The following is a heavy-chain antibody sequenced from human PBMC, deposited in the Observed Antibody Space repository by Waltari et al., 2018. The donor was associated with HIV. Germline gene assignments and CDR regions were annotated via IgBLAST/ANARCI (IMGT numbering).Heavy chain of an antibody. CDR2: IYYSGST. CDR3: ARRSVVVIANHFDY. CDR1: GGSISSSSYY. D-gene: IGHD2-21*01. Sequence: QLQLQESGPGLVKPSETLSLTCTVSGGSISSSSYYWGWIRQPPGKGLEWIGSIYYSGSTYYNPSLKSRVTISVDTSKNQFSLKLSSVTAADTAVYYCARRSVVVIANHFDYWGQGTLVTVSS. V-gene: IGHV4-39*01. J-gene: IGHJ4*02.